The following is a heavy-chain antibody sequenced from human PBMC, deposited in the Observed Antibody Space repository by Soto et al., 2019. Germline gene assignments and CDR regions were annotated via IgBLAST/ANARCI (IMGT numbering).Heavy chain of an antibody. J-gene: IGHJ4*02. CDR3: ARGPNTAVAGRFDY. D-gene: IGHD6-19*01. V-gene: IGHV3-48*02. CDR2: ITGGSTI. CDR1: GFTFSSYS. Sequence: GGSLRLSCAASGFTFSSYSMNWVRQAPGKGLGCVSYITGGSTIYYADSVRGRFTVSRDNAENSLYLQMNSLRDEDTAVYYCARGPNTAVAGRFDYWGQGTLVTVSS.